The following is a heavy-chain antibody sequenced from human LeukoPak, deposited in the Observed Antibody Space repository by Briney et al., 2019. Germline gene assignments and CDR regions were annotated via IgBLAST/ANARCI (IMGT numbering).Heavy chain of an antibody. CDR1: GFTFSSYG. Sequence: PGGSLRLSCAASGFTFSSYGMSWVCQAPGKGLEWVSAISGSGGSTYYADSVKGRFTISRDNSKNTLYLQMNSLRAEDTAVYYCAKDRPYYYDSSDSYDAFDIWGQGTMVTVSS. D-gene: IGHD3-22*01. CDR3: AKDRPYYYDSSDSYDAFDI. V-gene: IGHV3-23*01. CDR2: ISGSGGST. J-gene: IGHJ3*02.